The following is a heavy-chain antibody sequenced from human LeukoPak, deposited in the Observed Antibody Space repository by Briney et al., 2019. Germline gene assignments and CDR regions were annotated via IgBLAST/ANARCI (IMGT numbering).Heavy chain of an antibody. J-gene: IGHJ4*02. CDR1: GFTFSSYS. CDR2: ISSSSSYI. Sequence: GGSLRLSCAASGFTFSSYSMNWVRQAPGKGLEWVSSISSSSSYIYYADSVKGRFTISRDNAKNSLYLQMSSLRAEDTAVYYCARMWVGAGKPFYFDYWGQGTLVTVSS. V-gene: IGHV3-21*01. CDR3: ARMWVGAGKPFYFDY. D-gene: IGHD2-15*01.